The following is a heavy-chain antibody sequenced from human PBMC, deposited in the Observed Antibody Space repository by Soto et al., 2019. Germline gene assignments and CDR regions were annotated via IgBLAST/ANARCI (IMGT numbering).Heavy chain of an antibody. CDR2: ISGSGGST. J-gene: IGHJ4*02. D-gene: IGHD3-10*01. CDR3: AKDRVVRGVLAYYFDY. V-gene: IGHV3-23*01. Sequence: GGSLRLSCAASGFTFSSYAMSWVRQAPGKGLEWVSAISGSGGSTYYADSVKGRFTISRDNSKNTLYLQMNSLRAEDTAVYYCAKDRVVRGVLAYYFDYWGQGTLVTVSS. CDR1: GFTFSSYA.